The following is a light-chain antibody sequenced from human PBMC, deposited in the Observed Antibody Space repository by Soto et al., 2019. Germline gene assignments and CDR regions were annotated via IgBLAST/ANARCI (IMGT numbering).Light chain of an antibody. J-gene: IGLJ1*01. CDR2: EVS. CDR1: SSDVGAYNY. CDR3: SSYISSSTLV. Sequence: QSVLTQPASVSGPPGQSITISCTGTSSDVGAYNYVSWYQQHPGKAPKLMIYEVSNRPSGVSNRFSGSKSGNTAALTISALQAEDEAYYYCSSYISSSTLVFGTGTKVTVL. V-gene: IGLV2-14*01.